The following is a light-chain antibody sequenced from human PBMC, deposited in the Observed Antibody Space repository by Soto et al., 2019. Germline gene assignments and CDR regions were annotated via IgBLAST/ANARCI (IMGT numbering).Light chain of an antibody. CDR1: QSVSNN. CDR3: QQYNNWPPLT. V-gene: IGKV3-15*01. J-gene: IGKJ4*01. CDR2: AAS. Sequence: EIVMTQSPATLSVSPGERATLSCRASQSVSNNLAWYQQKPGQAPRLHIYAASTRATGIPARFSGSGSGTEFSLTISSLQSEDFAVYYCQQYNNWPPLTFGGGTKVEIK.